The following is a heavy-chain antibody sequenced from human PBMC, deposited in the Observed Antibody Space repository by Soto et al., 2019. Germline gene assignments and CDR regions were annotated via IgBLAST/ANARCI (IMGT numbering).Heavy chain of an antibody. CDR3: VRGYYDSRGFPYACDI. Sequence: PGGSLRLSCAASGFTFSSYSMNWVRQGPGKGLEWVSYISYSSSTIYYADSVKGRFTISRDNARNSLYLQMNSLRDEDTAVYYCVRGYYDSRGFPYACDIWGQGTMVTVSS. CDR2: ISYSSSTI. V-gene: IGHV3-48*02. J-gene: IGHJ3*02. CDR1: GFTFSSYS. D-gene: IGHD3-22*01.